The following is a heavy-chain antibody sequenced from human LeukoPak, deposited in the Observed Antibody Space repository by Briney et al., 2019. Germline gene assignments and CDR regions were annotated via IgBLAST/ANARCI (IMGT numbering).Heavy chain of an antibody. D-gene: IGHD3-16*02. CDR2: IKQDGSEK. J-gene: IGHJ3*02. V-gene: IGHV3-7*01. CDR3: ARVPAGVIGMKDAFDI. CDR1: GFTFSSYW. Sequence: GGSLRLSCAASGFTFSSYWMSWVRQAPGKGLEWVANIKQDGSEKYYVDSVKGRFTISRDNAKNSLYLQLNSLRAEDTAVYYCARVPAGVIGMKDAFDIWGQGTMVTVSS.